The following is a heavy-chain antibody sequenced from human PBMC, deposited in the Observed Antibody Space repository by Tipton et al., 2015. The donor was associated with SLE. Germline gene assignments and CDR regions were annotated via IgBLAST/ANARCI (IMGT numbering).Heavy chain of an antibody. J-gene: IGHJ3*02. D-gene: IGHD5-18*01. CDR2: ISYDGSNK. V-gene: IGHV3-30*18. CDR3: AKRRGDSYGLSGFDI. CDR1: GFTFSSYG. Sequence: QVQLVQSGGGVVQPGRSLRLSCAASGFTFSSYGMHWVRQAPGKGLEWVAVISYDGSNKYYADSVKGRFTISRDKSKNTLYLQMNSLRAEDTAVYYCAKRRGDSYGLSGFDIWGQGTMVTVSS.